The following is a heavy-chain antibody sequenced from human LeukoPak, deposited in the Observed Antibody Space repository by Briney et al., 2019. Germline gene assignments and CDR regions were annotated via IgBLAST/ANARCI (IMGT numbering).Heavy chain of an antibody. J-gene: IGHJ4*02. D-gene: IGHD4-17*01. CDR1: GGSFSGYY. CDR3: ASFRGDYVSRGSSFDY. CDR2: INHSGST. Sequence: PSETLSLTCAVYGGSFSGYYWSGIRPPPGKGLEWIGEINHSGSTNYNPSLKSRVTISVDTSKNQFSLKLSSVTAADTAVYYCASFRGDYVSRGSSFDYWGQGTLVTVSS. V-gene: IGHV4-34*01.